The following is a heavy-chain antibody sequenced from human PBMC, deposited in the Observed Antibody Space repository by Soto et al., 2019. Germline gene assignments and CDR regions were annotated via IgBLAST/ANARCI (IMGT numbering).Heavy chain of an antibody. CDR2: ISYDGSNK. CDR3: AKDLLPTYDSRGYYYVEAFDI. Sequence: LNLSCASDCFSFCSYGMQWVDQAASPGLEWVAVISYDGSNKYYADSVKGRFTISRDNSKDTLYLQINSLRGEDMGLFYFAKDLLPTYDSRGYYYVEAFDIWGQGT. J-gene: IGHJ3*02. D-gene: IGHD3-22*01. V-gene: IGHV3-30*18. CDR1: CFSFCSYG.